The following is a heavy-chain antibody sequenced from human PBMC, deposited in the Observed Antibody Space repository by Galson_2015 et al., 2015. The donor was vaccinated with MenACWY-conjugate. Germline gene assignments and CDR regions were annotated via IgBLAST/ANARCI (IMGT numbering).Heavy chain of an antibody. CDR2: ISGSGGDI. CDR1: GFTFSKCV. D-gene: IGHD3-22*01. J-gene: IGHJ3*02. CDR3: AKGANYYDSSGKRYDAFDI. Sequence: SLRLSCAASGFTFSKCVMSWVRQAPGKGLEWVSGISGSGGDIDYADSVKGWSTISRDNPKNTVYLQMNSLRAEDTAVYHCAKGANYYDSSGKRYDAFDIWGQGTMVTVSS. V-gene: IGHV3-23*01.